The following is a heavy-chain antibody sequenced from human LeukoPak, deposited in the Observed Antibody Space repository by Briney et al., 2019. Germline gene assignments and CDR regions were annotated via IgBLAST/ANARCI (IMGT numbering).Heavy chain of an antibody. CDR1: GGTFSSYA. Sequence: SVKVSCNASGGTFSSYAISWVRQAPGHGLEWMGRIIPILGIANYAQKFQGRVTITADKSTSTAYMELSSLRSEDTAVYYCARADTAMVALDYWGQGTLVTVSS. CDR3: ARADTAMVALDY. V-gene: IGHV1-69*04. CDR2: IIPILGIA. J-gene: IGHJ4*02. D-gene: IGHD5-18*01.